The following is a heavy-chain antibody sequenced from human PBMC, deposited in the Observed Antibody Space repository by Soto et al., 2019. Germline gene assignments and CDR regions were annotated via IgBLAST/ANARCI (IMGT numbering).Heavy chain of an antibody. J-gene: IGHJ4*02. CDR3: AARVGYDSSGYVFDY. V-gene: IGHV1-58*01. CDR1: GFTFISSA. D-gene: IGHD3-22*01. Sequence: QMQLVQSGPEVKKPGTSVKVSCKASGFTFISSAVQWVRQARGQRLEWIGWIVVGNSNTNYAQKFQERVTITRDMSKNTAYMELSSLSSEDTAVYYCAARVGYDSSGYVFDYWGQGTLVTVSS. CDR2: IVVGNSNT.